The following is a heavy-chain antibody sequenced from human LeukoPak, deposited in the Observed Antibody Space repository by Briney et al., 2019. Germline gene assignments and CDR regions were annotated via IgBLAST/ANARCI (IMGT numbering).Heavy chain of an antibody. CDR3: SRENGAFSPFGY. CDR2: VSLEGVR. V-gene: IGHV4-4*02. Sequence: SETLALPRGVSGGYISTPHERSWARQFPGQGLQWVGEVSLEGVRNYNPSLTSRITMSLDRAKNLLSLNLNSVTAADTAVYYGSRENGAFSPFGYWGQGLLVTV. D-gene: IGHD2-8*01. J-gene: IGHJ4*02. CDR1: GGYISTPHE.